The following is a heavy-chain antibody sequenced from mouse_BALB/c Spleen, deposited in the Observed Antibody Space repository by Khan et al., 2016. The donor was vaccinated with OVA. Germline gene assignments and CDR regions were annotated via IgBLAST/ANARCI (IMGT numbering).Heavy chain of an antibody. V-gene: IGHV9-3-1*01. CDR1: GHTFTKYG. J-gene: IGHJ4*01. CDR3: ARPPYFSYLMDN. D-gene: IGHD2-10*01. Sequence: QIQLVQSGPELKKPGETVKISCKASGHTFTKYGVNWVKQAPGKGLKWMGWINTYTGEPTYADDFNGRFAFSLETSARTVYLQTNNLKNEDTATYFCARPPYFSYLMDNWGQGTSVTVSS. CDR2: INTYTGEP.